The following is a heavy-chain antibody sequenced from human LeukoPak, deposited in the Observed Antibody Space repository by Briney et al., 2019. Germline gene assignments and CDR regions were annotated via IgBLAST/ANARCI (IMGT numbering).Heavy chain of an antibody. D-gene: IGHD6-13*01. Sequence: QSGGSLRLSCAASGFTFSSYWMSWVRQAPGKGLEWVANIKQDGSEKYYVDSVKGRFTISRDNAKNSLYLQVDSLRAEDTAVYYCASISSSFVAFDIWGQGTVVTVSS. J-gene: IGHJ3*02. V-gene: IGHV3-7*01. CDR1: GFTFSSYW. CDR3: ASISSSFVAFDI. CDR2: IKQDGSEK.